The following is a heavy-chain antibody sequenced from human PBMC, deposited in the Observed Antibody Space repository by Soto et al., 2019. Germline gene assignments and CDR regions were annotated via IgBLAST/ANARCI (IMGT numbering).Heavy chain of an antibody. J-gene: IGHJ5*02. CDR3: ARGPLAIFGVVIDEYNWFDP. D-gene: IGHD3-3*01. Sequence: SETLSLTCAVYGGSFSGYYCSWIRQPPGKGLEWIGEINHSGSTNYNPSLKSRVTISVDTSKNQFSLKLSSVTAADTAVYYCARGPLAIFGVVIDEYNWFDPWGQGTLVTVSS. V-gene: IGHV4-34*01. CDR1: GGSFSGYY. CDR2: INHSGST.